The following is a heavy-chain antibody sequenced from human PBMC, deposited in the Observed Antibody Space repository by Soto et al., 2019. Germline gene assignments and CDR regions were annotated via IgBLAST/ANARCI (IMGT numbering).Heavy chain of an antibody. CDR2: ISAYNDNT. CDR3: ARAIFGTMIVDWFDP. V-gene: IGHV1-18*01. Sequence: ASVKVSCKASGYIFTSYDINWVRQAPGQGLEWMGWISAYNDNTNYAQKLQGRVTMTTDTSTSTAYMELRNLRSDDTAVYYCARAIFGTMIVDWFDPWGQGTLVTVSS. D-gene: IGHD3-22*01. J-gene: IGHJ5*02. CDR1: GYIFTSYD.